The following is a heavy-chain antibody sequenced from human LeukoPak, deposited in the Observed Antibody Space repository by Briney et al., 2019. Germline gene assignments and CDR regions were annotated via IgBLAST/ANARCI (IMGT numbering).Heavy chain of an antibody. V-gene: IGHV3-7*05. Sequence: VGSLRLSCAASGFTFSSYWMSWVRQAPGKGLEWVANIKQDGSEKYYVDSVKGRFTISRDNAKNSLYLQTNSLRAEDTAVYYCARDQRYCSSSSCPWEPFDYWGQGTLVTVSS. J-gene: IGHJ4*02. CDR1: GFTFSSYW. CDR3: ARDQRYCSSSSCPWEPFDY. CDR2: IKQDGSEK. D-gene: IGHD2-2*01.